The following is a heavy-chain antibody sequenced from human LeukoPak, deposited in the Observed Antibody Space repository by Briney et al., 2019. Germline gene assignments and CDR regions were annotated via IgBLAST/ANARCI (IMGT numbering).Heavy chain of an antibody. D-gene: IGHD1-14*01. J-gene: IGHJ6*02. CDR1: GFSFSTYA. CDR3: AKGMSGEPSFYGIDV. CDR2: IVGGGDNT. V-gene: IGHV3-23*01. Sequence: GGSLRLSCAASGFSFSTYAMNWVRQAPGKGLEWVSGIVGGGDNTYYADSVKGRFTISRDNSKNTLYLQMNSLRVEDTAVFYCAKGMSGEPSFYGIDVWGQGTTVTVSS.